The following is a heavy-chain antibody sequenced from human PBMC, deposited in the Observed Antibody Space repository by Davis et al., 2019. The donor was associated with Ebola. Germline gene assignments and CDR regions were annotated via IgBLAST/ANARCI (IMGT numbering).Heavy chain of an antibody. CDR2: ITSDRGTT. D-gene: IGHD3-10*01. Sequence: PGGSLTLSCAPSGLTFDNYAMHWFRQAPGKGLEWVSGITSDRGTTAYADSVKGRFTISRDNAKDSLYLQMNSLRIEDTAFYYCAKDFYGSGSYIDAWGQGTLVAVSS. CDR3: AKDFYGSGSYIDA. CDR1: GLTFDNYA. V-gene: IGHV3-9*01. J-gene: IGHJ5*02.